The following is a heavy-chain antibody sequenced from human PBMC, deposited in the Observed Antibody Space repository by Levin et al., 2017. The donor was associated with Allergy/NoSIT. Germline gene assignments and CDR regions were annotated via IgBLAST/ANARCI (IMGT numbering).Heavy chain of an antibody. J-gene: IGHJ4*02. D-gene: IGHD3-3*02. V-gene: IGHV3-30*18. CDR2: ISFDGSSK. CDR1: GFTFSSHG. Sequence: PGESLKISCVASGFTFSSHGMHWVRQAPGKGPEWVGVISFDGSSKFYVDSVKGRFTISRVNSKNTVYLQMNSLRPEDTAVYYCAKDRGHFWGGYSDNWGQGTLVTVSS. CDR3: AKDRGHFWGGYSDN.